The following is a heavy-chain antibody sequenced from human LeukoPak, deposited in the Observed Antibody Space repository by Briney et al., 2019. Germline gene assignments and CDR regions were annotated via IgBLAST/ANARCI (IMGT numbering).Heavy chain of an antibody. V-gene: IGHV3-11*01. CDR3: ARGPRILAAGSYFFDY. CDR1: GFSFKDYY. Sequence: KPGGSLRLSCAASGFSFKDYYCSWIRQAPGKGLEWVSFINVNGGAMYYADFVKGRFTISRENAQNSVYLEMNSLRDEDTAVYYCARGPRILAAGSYFFDYWGQGSLVTVSS. D-gene: IGHD6-13*01. J-gene: IGHJ4*02. CDR2: INVNGGAM.